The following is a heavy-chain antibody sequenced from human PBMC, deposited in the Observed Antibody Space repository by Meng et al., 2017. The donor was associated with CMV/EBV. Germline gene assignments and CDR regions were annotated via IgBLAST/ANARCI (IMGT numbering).Heavy chain of an antibody. V-gene: IGHV1-2*02. D-gene: IGHD3-10*01. J-gene: IGHJ6*02. CDR3: ARGIWFGKPRGMDV. CDR1: GYTFTGYY. Sequence: ASVKVSCKASGYTFTGYYMHWVRQAPGQGLEWMGWINPNSGGTNYAQKLQGRVTMTRDTFISTAYMELSRLRSYDTAVYYCARGIWFGKPRGMDVWGQGTTVTVSS. CDR2: INPNSGGT.